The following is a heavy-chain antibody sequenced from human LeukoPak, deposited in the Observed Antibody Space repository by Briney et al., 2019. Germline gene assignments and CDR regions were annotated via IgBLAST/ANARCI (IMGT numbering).Heavy chain of an antibody. J-gene: IGHJ1*01. V-gene: IGHV1-8*01. CDR1: GSTFTSYD. Sequence: ASVKVFCKASGSTFTSYDINWVRQATGQGLEWMGWMNPNSGHTGYAQKFQGRVTMTRNTSVSTAYMELSSLTSEDTAVYYCTRNTAGARYFQRWGQGTLVTVSS. CDR3: TRNTAGARYFQR. CDR2: MNPNSGHT. D-gene: IGHD5-18*01.